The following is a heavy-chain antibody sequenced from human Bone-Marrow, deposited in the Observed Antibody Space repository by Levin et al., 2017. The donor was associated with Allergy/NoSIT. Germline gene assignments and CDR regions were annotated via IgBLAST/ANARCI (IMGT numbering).Heavy chain of an antibody. CDR1: GFTFTSYA. Sequence: GESLKISCAASGFTFTSYAMHWVRQAPGKGLEWVAVTSYDGSDKYYADSVKGRFTISRDNSKNTVNLQLNSLRPEDTAVYYCAKDHFDGDFSFPFYYYGLDVWGQGTTVTVSS. V-gene: IGHV3-30*18. D-gene: IGHD4-17*01. CDR3: AKDHFDGDFSFPFYYYGLDV. J-gene: IGHJ6*02. CDR2: TSYDGSDK.